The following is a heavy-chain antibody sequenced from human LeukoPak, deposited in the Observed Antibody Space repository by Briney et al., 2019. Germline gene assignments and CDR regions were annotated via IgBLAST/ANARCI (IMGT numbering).Heavy chain of an antibody. CDR2: RNGVTT. V-gene: IGHV3-43*01. D-gene: IGHD6-13*01. Sequence: PGGSLRLSCAASGFSFRGYTMHWVRQVPGKGLEWVSLRNGVTTYYGDSVKGRFTISRDDSKNSLFLQMNSLRGEDTALYYCAASDGEQQLALWGQGTLVTVSS. CDR3: AASDGEQQLAL. CDR1: GFSFRGYT. J-gene: IGHJ4*02.